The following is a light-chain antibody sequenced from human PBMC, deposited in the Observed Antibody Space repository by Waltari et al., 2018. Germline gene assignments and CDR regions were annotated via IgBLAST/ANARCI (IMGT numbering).Light chain of an antibody. Sequence: DTLSTQSPGTLSSSPGARATLSCRASRTVYSYYLAWYQQKSGQAPSLLIYGVSNRATGVADRFSGSGSGTDFYLTITRLEPEDAAVYFCQHYGGFPWSFGQGTKVEIK. CDR2: GVS. V-gene: IGKV3-20*01. CDR1: RTVYSYY. CDR3: QHYGGFPWS. J-gene: IGKJ1*01.